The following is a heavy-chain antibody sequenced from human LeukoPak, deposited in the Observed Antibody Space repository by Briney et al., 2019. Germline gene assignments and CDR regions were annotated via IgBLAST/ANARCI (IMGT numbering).Heavy chain of an antibody. J-gene: IGHJ4*02. CDR2: ISGVGDG. CDR1: GFAINSQA. D-gene: IGHD4-17*01. CDR3: ANLYGDKDEK. V-gene: IGHV3-23*01. Sequence: GGSLRLSCTASGFAINSQAMSWVRQAPGKGLEWVSAISGVGDGYYAESVKGRFTIFRDNSRNTVFLQLNRLRAEDTAVYYCANLYGDKDEKWSQGTLVTVSS.